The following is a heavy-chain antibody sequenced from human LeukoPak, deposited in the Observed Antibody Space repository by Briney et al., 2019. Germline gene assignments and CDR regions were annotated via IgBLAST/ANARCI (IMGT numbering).Heavy chain of an antibody. Sequence: GGALRLSCAASGVTFSSYSMNWVRQAPGKGLEWVSSISSSSSYIYYADSVKGRFTISRDNAKNSLYLQMNSLRAEDTAVYYCARHGGDSSGWYSYYFDYWGQGTLVTVSS. CDR2: ISSSSSYI. J-gene: IGHJ4*02. D-gene: IGHD6-19*01. CDR1: GVTFSSYS. CDR3: ARHGGDSSGWYSYYFDY. V-gene: IGHV3-21*01.